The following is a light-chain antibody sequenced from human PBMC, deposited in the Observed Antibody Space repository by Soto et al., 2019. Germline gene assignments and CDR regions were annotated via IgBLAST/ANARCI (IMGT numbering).Light chain of an antibody. J-gene: IGKJ4*01. Sequence: DIQMTQSPSSLSASVGDRVTITCRASQGISNYLAWYQQIPGKVPKLLISAASTLQSGVPSRFSGSGSGTDFTLTISSLQPEDCATYYCQKYTNVPAFGGGTKVEIK. CDR1: QGISNY. CDR3: QKYTNVPA. CDR2: AAS. V-gene: IGKV1-27*01.